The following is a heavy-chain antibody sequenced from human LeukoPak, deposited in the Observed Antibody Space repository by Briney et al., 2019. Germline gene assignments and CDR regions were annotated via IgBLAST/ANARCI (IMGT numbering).Heavy chain of an antibody. V-gene: IGHV1-69*06. J-gene: IGHJ6*03. CDR2: IIPIFGTA. D-gene: IGHD5-12*01. Sequence: SVNVSCKASGGTFSSYAISWVRQAPGQGLEWMGRIIPIFGTANYAQKFQGRVTITADKSTSTAYMELSSLRSEDTAVYYCADGASGQPYYYYYMDVWGKGTTVTVP. CDR1: GGTFSSYA. CDR3: ADGASGQPYYYYYMDV.